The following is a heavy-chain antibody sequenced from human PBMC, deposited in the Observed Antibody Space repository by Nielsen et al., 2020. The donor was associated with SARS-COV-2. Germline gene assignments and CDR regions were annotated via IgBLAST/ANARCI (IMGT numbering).Heavy chain of an antibody. D-gene: IGHD3-22*01. J-gene: IGHJ4*02. CDR1: GFTFDDYA. CDR2: ISWNSGSI. Sequence: SLKISCAASGFTFDDYAMHWVRQAPGKGLEWVSGISWNSGSIGYADSVKGRFTISRDNAKNSLYLQMNSLRAEDTALYYCAKDIGYYYDSSGYLNWGQGTLVTVSS. CDR3: AKDIGYYYDSSGYLN. V-gene: IGHV3-9*01.